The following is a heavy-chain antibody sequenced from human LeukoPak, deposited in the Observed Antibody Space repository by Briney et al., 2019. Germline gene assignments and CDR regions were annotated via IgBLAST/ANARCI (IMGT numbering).Heavy chain of an antibody. CDR2: ISGSGGTT. Sequence: GGSLRLSCAVSGFTFSTYAMSWVRQAPGKGLEWVSAISGSGGTTYYADSVKGRFTISRDNSKNTLYLQMNSLRAEDTAVYYCTDEKPGSTVVSFFDYWGQGTLVTVSS. D-gene: IGHD4-11*01. CDR1: GFTFSTYA. J-gene: IGHJ4*02. CDR3: TDEKPGSTVVSFFDY. V-gene: IGHV3-23*01.